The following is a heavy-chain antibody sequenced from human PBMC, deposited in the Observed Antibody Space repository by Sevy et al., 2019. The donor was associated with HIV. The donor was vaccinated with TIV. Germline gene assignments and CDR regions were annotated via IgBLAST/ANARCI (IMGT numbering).Heavy chain of an antibody. CDR1: GGSISSGDYY. CDR2: IFYSGST. J-gene: IGHJ4*02. Sequence: SETLSLTCTVSGGSISSGDYYWSWIRQPPGKGLEWIGYIFYSGSTYFNPSLKSRVTISLDTSKSQFSLRLSSVTAADTAVFYCARQRDSSGYFYFDSWGQRTLVTVSS. CDR3: ARQRDSSGYFYFDS. V-gene: IGHV4-30-4*01. D-gene: IGHD3-22*01.